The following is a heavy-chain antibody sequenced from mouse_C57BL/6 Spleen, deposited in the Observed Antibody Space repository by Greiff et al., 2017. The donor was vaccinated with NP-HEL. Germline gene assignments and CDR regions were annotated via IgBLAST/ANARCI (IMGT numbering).Heavy chain of an antibody. V-gene: IGHV5-17*01. D-gene: IGHD1-1*01. CDR2: ISSGSSTI. CDR1: GFTFSDYG. Sequence: EVMLVESGGGLVKPGGSLKLSCAASGFTFSDYGMHWVRQAPEKGLEWVAYISSGSSTIYYADTVKGRFTISRDNAKNTLFLQMTSLRSEESAVYYCARPYYGSFDDWGQGTTLTVSS. J-gene: IGHJ2*01. CDR3: ARPYYGSFDD.